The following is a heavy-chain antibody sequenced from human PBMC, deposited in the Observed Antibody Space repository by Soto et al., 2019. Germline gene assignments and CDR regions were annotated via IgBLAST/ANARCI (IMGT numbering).Heavy chain of an antibody. CDR2: IYYSGST. CDR3: AGLGARNWFDP. D-gene: IGHD3-16*01. Sequence: QVQLQESGPGLVKPSQNLSLTCTVSGGSISSGGYYWSWIRQHPGKGLEWIGYIYYSGSTYYNPSLKSRVTISVDTAKNQCSLRLSSVTAADTAVYYCAGLGARNWFDPWGQGTLVTVSS. CDR1: GGSISSGGYY. J-gene: IGHJ5*02. V-gene: IGHV4-31*03.